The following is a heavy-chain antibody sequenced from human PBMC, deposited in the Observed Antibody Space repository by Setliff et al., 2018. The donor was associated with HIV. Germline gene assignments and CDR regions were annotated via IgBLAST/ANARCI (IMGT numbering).Heavy chain of an antibody. Sequence: KPSETLSLTCTVSGGPISSAPYYWNWVRQPAGKGLEWIGHIYSSGSTNYNPSLKSRVAISIDTSKNQFSLRLTSVTATDTAVYYCARDRRDDYYLTAYFDSLGQGTVVTVSS. CDR1: GGPISSAPYY. J-gene: IGHJ4*02. V-gene: IGHV4-61*09. CDR3: ARDRRDDYYLTAYFDS. D-gene: IGHD1-26*01. CDR2: IYSSGST.